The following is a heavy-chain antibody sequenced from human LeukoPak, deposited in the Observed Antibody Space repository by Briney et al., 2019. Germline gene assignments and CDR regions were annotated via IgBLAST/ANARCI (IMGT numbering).Heavy chain of an antibody. CDR1: GGSISDGYW. CDR2: ISHSGST. V-gene: IGHV4-4*02. D-gene: IGHD3-3*01. CDR3: ARSGDYCLEY. Sequence: SGTMSLTCAVSGGSISDGYWWSWVRQPPGKGLEWIGEISHSGSTNYNPSLKSRVTISADKSKTQFSLNLNSVTAADTAVYYCARSGDYCLEYWGQGTLVTVSS. J-gene: IGHJ4*02.